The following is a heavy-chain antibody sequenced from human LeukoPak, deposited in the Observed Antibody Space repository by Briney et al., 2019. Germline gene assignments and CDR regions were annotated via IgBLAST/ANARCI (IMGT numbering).Heavy chain of an antibody. V-gene: IGHV3-66*02. D-gene: IGHD5-24*01. Sequence: GGSLRLSCAASGFTIASNYMSWVRQAPGKGLEWVAAMYSGGNTYYADSVRGRFTISRDSSKNTLYLQMNSLRGEDTAVYYCAGAMGYNLFDYWGQGALVTVSS. CDR2: MYSGGNT. CDR1: GFTIASNY. CDR3: AGAMGYNLFDY. J-gene: IGHJ4*02.